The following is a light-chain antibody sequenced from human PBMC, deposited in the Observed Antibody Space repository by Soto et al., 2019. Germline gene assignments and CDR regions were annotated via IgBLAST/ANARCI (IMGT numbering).Light chain of an antibody. Sequence: EVLLTQSPAILSLSPGERATLSCRASQSVGDSYLAWYQQKPGQAPRLLIYDASNRAPGIPDRFSGSGSGTDFALTISRLEPEDFAVYYCQQFGISPETFGQGTKVEIK. J-gene: IGKJ1*01. CDR1: QSVGDSY. V-gene: IGKV3-20*01. CDR3: QQFGISPET. CDR2: DAS.